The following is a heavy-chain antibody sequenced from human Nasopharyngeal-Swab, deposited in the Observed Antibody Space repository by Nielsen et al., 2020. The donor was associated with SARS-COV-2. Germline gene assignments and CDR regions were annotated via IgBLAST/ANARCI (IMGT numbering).Heavy chain of an antibody. J-gene: IGHJ5*02. CDR1: GFTFSSYA. Sequence: GESLKISCAASGFTFSSYAMHWVRQAPGKGLEWVAVISYDGSNKYYADSVKGRFTISRDNSKNTLYLQMNSLRAEDTAVYYCAKDMEGDAGWFDPWGQGTPVTVSS. CDR2: ISYDGSNK. V-gene: IGHV3-30-3*01. D-gene: IGHD3-10*01. CDR3: AKDMEGDAGWFDP.